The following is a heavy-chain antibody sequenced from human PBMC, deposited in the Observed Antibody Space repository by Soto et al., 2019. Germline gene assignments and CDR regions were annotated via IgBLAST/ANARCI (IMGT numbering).Heavy chain of an antibody. CDR1: GYNFAVYW. J-gene: IGHJ4*02. V-gene: IGHV5-51*01. D-gene: IGHD3-3*01. CDR3: ARGGVSTRPFDY. Sequence: GQSLKISCKGSGYNFAVYWIAWVLQMPGKGLELMGIIYPSDSDTRYRPSFQGQVTISADKSVSSAYLQWSSLRASDTAMYYCARGGVSTRPFDYCSQGNPVTVSS. CDR2: IYPSDSDT.